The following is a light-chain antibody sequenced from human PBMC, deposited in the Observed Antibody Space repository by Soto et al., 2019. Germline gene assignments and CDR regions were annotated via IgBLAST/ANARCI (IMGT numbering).Light chain of an antibody. CDR3: QQSYITPYT. J-gene: IGKJ2*01. CDR1: QSISVH. Sequence: DIQMTQSPYSLSTSVGDTVTITCRASQSISVHLNWYQQKPGKVPKLLIYAASNLQSGVPSSFSGSGSETDFALTISSLQPEDFATYYCQQSYITPYTFGQGTKLQIK. V-gene: IGKV1-39*01. CDR2: AAS.